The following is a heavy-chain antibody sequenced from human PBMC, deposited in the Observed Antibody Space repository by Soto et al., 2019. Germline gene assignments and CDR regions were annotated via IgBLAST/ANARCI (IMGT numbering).Heavy chain of an antibody. CDR3: APAFHYRWGGGRV. Sequence: GGSLRLSCAASGFSFNNFPINWVRQAPGEGLEWVSCLGQSDANTYYADSVKGRFTVSRDISKTTVYLQMSSLRVEDTAVYYCAPAFHYRWGGGRVGGQGTLVTVSS. V-gene: IGHV3-23*01. CDR1: GFSFNNFP. J-gene: IGHJ4*02. D-gene: IGHD3-16*01. CDR2: LGQSDANT.